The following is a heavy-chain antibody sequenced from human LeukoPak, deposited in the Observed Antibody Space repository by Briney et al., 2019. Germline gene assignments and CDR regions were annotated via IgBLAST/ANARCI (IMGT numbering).Heavy chain of an antibody. V-gene: IGHV3-30*18. Sequence: GGSLRLSCAASGFTFSSYGMHWVRQAPGKGLEWVAVISYDGSNKYYADSVKGRFTISRDNSKNTLYLQMNSLRAEDTAVYYCAKDQGYYGSGRLDPWGQGTLVTVSS. D-gene: IGHD3-10*01. CDR2: ISYDGSNK. CDR1: GFTFSSYG. CDR3: AKDQGYYGSGRLDP. J-gene: IGHJ5*02.